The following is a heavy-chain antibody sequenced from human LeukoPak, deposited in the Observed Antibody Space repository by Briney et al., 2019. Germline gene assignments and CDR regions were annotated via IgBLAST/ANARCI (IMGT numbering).Heavy chain of an antibody. CDR1: GGSISSYY. CDR3: ARVITRRTNWFDP. CDR2: IYSGGST. Sequence: PSETLSLTCTVSGGSISSYYWSWIRQPAGKGLEWIGRIYSGGSTNYNPSLESRVTMSVDTSKNQFSLTLSSVTAADTAVYYCARVITRRTNWFDPWGQGTLVTVSS. D-gene: IGHD1-14*01. V-gene: IGHV4-4*07. J-gene: IGHJ5*02.